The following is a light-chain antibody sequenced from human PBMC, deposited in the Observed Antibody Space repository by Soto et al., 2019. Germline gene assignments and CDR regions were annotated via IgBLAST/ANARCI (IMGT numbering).Light chain of an antibody. CDR3: QSYDSSLSGYV. CDR1: SSNIGAGYD. CDR2: GNN. V-gene: IGLV1-40*01. J-gene: IGLJ1*01. Sequence: QSVLTQPPSVSGAPGQRGTISCTGSSSNIGAGYDVHWYQQLPGTAPTLLISGNNNRPSGVPDRLSGSKSGTSASLAITGLRAEDEADYFCQSYDSSLSGYVFGTGTKVTVL.